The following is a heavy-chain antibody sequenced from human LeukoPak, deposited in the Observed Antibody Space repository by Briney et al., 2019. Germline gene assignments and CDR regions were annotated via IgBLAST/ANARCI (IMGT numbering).Heavy chain of an antibody. CDR3: ARMPLTRGPLRGYYYYYYMDV. CDR2: IYYSGST. D-gene: IGHD4-11*01. Sequence: SETLSLTCTVSGGSISSSSYYWGWIRQPPGTGLEWIGSIYYSGSTYYNPSLKSRVTISVDTSKNQFSLKLSSVTAADTAVYYCARMPLTRGPLRGYYYYYYMDVWGKGTTVTVSS. CDR1: GGSISSSSYY. J-gene: IGHJ6*03. V-gene: IGHV4-39*07.